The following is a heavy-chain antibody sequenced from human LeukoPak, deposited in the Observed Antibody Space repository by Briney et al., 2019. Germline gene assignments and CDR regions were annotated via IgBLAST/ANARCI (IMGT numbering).Heavy chain of an antibody. CDR1: GYSISSGYY. Sequence: PSETLTLTCTVSGYSISSGYYWGRIRPPPGQGLEWIGSIYHSGSTYYNPSLKRRVTISVDTSKNQFSLKLSSVTAADTAVYYCARAGAITMVRYWFDPWGQGTLVTVSS. CDR2: IYHSGST. V-gene: IGHV4-38-2*02. D-gene: IGHD3-10*01. CDR3: ARAGAITMVRYWFDP. J-gene: IGHJ5*02.